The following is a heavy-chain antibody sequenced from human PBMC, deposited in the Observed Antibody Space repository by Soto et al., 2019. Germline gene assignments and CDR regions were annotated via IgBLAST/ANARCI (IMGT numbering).Heavy chain of an antibody. CDR3: AKDTTGSGWYYFDY. J-gene: IGHJ4*02. Sequence: EVQLLESGGGLVQPGGSLRLSCAASGFTFSSYGMSWVRQAPGKGLEWVSGISGSGGSTYYADSVKGRFTISRDNSKNTRYLQMNSLRAEDTAVYYCAKDTTGSGWYYFDYWGQGTLVTVSS. CDR2: ISGSGGST. CDR1: GFTFSSYG. D-gene: IGHD6-19*01. V-gene: IGHV3-23*01.